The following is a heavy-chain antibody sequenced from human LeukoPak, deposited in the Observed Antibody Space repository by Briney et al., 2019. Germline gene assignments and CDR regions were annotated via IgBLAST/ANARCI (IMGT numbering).Heavy chain of an antibody. CDR2: THYSGST. CDR3: ARLIGTRPPFDY. CDR1: GGSISSYY. V-gene: IGHV4-59*12. Sequence: PSETLSLTCSVSGGSISSYYWNWIRQTPGKGLQWIGYTHYSGSTNYNPSLKSRVSISVDTSKNQFSLKLSSVTAADTAVYYCARLIGTRPPFDYWGQGTLVTVSS. J-gene: IGHJ4*02.